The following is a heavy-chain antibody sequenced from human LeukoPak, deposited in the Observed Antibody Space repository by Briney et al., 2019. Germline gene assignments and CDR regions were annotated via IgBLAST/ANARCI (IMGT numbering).Heavy chain of an antibody. CDR2: ISSSSSYI. Sequence: GGSLRLSCAASGFTFSSYSMNWVRQAPGKGLEWVSSISSSSSYIYYADSVKGRFTISRDNAKNSLYLQMNSLRAEDTAVYYCARDYYYDSSGTYWYFDLRGRGTLVTVSS. D-gene: IGHD3-22*01. J-gene: IGHJ2*01. V-gene: IGHV3-21*01. CDR1: GFTFSSYS. CDR3: ARDYYYDSSGTYWYFDL.